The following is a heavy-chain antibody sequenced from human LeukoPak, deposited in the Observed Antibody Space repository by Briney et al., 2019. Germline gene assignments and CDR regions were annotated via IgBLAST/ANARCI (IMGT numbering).Heavy chain of an antibody. Sequence: RPGGSLRLACAASGFTVSSNYMSWVRQAPGKGLHWVSFIYNCYDTYYADSVKGRFPISRDSSKNTLYLQMNSLRVEDTDVYYCARGLVVVTAILSSFFDYWGQGTLVTVSS. V-gene: IGHV3-53*01. CDR3: ARGLVVVTAILSSFFDY. J-gene: IGHJ4*02. D-gene: IGHD2-21*02. CDR2: IYNCYDT. CDR1: GFTVSSNY.